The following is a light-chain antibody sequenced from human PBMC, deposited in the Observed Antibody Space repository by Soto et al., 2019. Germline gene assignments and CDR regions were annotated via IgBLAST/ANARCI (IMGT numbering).Light chain of an antibody. Sequence: VQMTQSPSSLSASVGDRVTITCRASQNINTYLNWYQQKPGRAPKLLIYAASYLQSGVPSRFSGTGSGTDFTLTISSLQPEDFATYYCQESYNTVTFGPGTKVDIK. V-gene: IGKV1-39*01. CDR3: QESYNTVT. CDR2: AAS. J-gene: IGKJ3*01. CDR1: QNINTY.